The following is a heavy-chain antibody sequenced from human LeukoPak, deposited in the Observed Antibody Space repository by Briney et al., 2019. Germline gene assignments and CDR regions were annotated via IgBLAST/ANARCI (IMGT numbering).Heavy chain of an antibody. J-gene: IGHJ3*01. CDR2: IIGNGGWA. D-gene: IGHD4-17*01. V-gene: IGHV3-23*01. CDR1: GLTFSSYA. CDR3: AKDPNGDYIGAFDF. Sequence: GGSLRLSCAASGLTFSSYAMMWLRQGPGKGLEWVSAIIGNGGWALYADSVKGRFTISRDNTKNTLYLQMSSLRAEDTAVYYCAKDPNGDYIGAFDFWGQGTMVTVSS.